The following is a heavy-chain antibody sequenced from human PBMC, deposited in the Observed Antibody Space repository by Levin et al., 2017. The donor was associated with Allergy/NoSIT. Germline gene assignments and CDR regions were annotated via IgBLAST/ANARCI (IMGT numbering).Heavy chain of an antibody. D-gene: IGHD3-22*01. CDR1: GYTFTGYY. Sequence: GASVKVSCKASGYTFTGYYMHWVRQAPGQGLEWMGWINPNSGGTNYAQKFQGRVTMTRDTSISTAYMELSRLRSDDTAVYYCAAFNWGYYDSSGYYNVDYWGQGTLVTVSS. J-gene: IGHJ4*02. V-gene: IGHV1-2*02. CDR2: INPNSGGT. CDR3: AAFNWGYYDSSGYYNVDY.